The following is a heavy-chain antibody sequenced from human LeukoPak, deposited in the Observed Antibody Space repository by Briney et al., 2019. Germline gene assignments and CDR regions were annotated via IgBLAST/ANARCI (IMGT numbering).Heavy chain of an antibody. V-gene: IGHV3-30*02. CDR2: IRYDGSNK. Sequence: GGSLRLSCAASGFTFSNYGMHWVRQAPGKGLEWVALIRYDGSNKYYADSVKGQFTISRDNSKNTLYLQMNSLRAEDTAVYYCAKSYCSGGSCFSDYWGQGTLVTVTS. D-gene: IGHD2-15*01. CDR1: GFTFSNYG. J-gene: IGHJ4*02. CDR3: AKSYCSGGSCFSDY.